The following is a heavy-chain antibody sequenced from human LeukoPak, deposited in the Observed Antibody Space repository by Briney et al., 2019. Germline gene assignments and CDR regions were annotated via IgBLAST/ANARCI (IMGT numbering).Heavy chain of an antibody. J-gene: IGHJ4*02. D-gene: IGHD6-19*01. CDR3: ATVMPYSSGWYFFY. CDR2: FDPEDGET. CDR1: GYTLTELS. V-gene: IGHV1-24*01. Sequence: ASVKVSCKVSGYTLTELSMHWVRQAPGKGLEWMGGFDPEDGETIYAQKFQGRVTMTEDTSTDTAYMELSSLRSEDTAVYYCATVMPYSSGWYFFYWGQGTLVTVSS.